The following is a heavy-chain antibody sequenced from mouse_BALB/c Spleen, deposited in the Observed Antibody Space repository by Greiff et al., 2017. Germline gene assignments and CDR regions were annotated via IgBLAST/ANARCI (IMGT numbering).Heavy chain of an antibody. V-gene: IGHV5-17*02. D-gene: IGHD3-1*01. Sequence: VQLQQSGGGLVQPGGSRKLSCAASGFTFSSFGMHWVRQAPEKGLEWVAYISSGSSTIYYADTVKGRFTISRDNPKNTLFLQMTSLRSEDTAMYYCAKEARASFADWGQGTLVTVSA. J-gene: IGHJ3*01. CDR3: AKEARASFAD. CDR2: ISSGSSTI. CDR1: GFTFSSFG.